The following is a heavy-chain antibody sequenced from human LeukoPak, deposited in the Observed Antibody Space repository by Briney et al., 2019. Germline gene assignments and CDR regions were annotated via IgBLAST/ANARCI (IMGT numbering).Heavy chain of an antibody. D-gene: IGHD2-2*01. V-gene: IGHV3-11*04. J-gene: IGHJ5*02. CDR1: GFTFSDYY. CDR2: ISSSGSTI. Sequence: AGGSLTLSCAASGFTFSDYYMAWVRQTPGKGLEWISYISSSGSTIYYADSVKGRFIISRDSAKNSLYLQMNSLRAEDTGVYYCARDPMDPWGQGTLVTVSS. CDR3: ARDPMDP.